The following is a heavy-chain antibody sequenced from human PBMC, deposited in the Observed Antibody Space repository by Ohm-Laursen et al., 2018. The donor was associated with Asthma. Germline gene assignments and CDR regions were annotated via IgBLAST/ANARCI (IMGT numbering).Heavy chain of an antibody. V-gene: IGHV3-30-3*01. CDR1: GFTFSNYA. CDR2: ISYDGSNK. J-gene: IGHJ3*02. D-gene: IGHD5-12*01. CDR3: AREYSGYDFAFDI. Sequence: SLRLSCAASGFTFSNYAIHWVRQAPGKGLEWMAVISYDGSNKYYADSVKGRFTISRDNSKNTLYLQMNSLRAEDTAVYYCAREYSGYDFAFDIWGQGTMVTVSS.